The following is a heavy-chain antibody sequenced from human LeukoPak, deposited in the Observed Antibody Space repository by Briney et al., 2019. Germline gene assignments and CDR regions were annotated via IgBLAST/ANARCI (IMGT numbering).Heavy chain of an antibody. V-gene: IGHV4-30-4*01. CDR1: GGSISSGDYY. CDR3: ARVPYYYDSSGYFDAFDI. D-gene: IGHD3-22*01. Sequence: PSETLSLTCTVSGGSISSGDYYWSWIRQPPGKGLEWIGYIYYSGSTYYNPSLKSRVTISVDTSKNQFSLKLSSVTAADTAVYYCARVPYYYDSSGYFDAFDIWGQGPMVTVSS. CDR2: IYYSGST. J-gene: IGHJ3*02.